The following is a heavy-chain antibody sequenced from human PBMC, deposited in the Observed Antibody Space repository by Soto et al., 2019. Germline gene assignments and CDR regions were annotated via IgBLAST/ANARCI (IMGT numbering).Heavy chain of an antibody. D-gene: IGHD2-15*01. J-gene: IGHJ4*02. V-gene: IGHV4-34*01. Sequence: SETLSLTCAVYGGSFSGYYWSWIRQPPGKGLEWIGEINHSGSTNYNPSLKSRVTISVDTSKNSLYLQMNSLRVEDTAVYYCATLDTAEIQTAAYWGQGTLVTVSS. CDR2: INHSGST. CDR1: GGSFSGYY. CDR3: ATLDTAEIQTAAY.